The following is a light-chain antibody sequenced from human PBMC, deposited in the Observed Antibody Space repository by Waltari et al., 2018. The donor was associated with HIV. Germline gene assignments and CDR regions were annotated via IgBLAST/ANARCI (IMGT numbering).Light chain of an antibody. J-gene: IGLJ2*01. Sequence: QTVVTQEPSLTVSPGGTVTLTCSSATGPVGDGHYVNWFQQKPGQPPRPLIYSSTRRHPSTPERFSGSLVGDRAALTLSNVWPEDQADYYCMLFFRTSYLFGGGTKVTVL. CDR3: MLFFRTSYL. V-gene: IGLV7-43*01. CDR1: TGPVGDGHY. CDR2: SST.